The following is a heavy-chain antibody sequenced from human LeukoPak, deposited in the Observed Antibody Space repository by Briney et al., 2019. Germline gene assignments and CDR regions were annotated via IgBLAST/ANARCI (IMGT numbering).Heavy chain of an antibody. CDR2: ISAYNGNT. CDR3: ARDSLYSSSWLGYYYGMDV. CDR1: GYTFTSYG. Sequence: GASVKVSCKASGYTFTSYGISWVRQALGQGLEWMGWISAYNGNTNYAQKLQGRVTMTTDTSTSTAYMELRSLRSDDTAVYYCARDSLYSSSWLGYYYGMDVWGQGTTVTVSS. D-gene: IGHD6-13*01. J-gene: IGHJ6*02. V-gene: IGHV1-18*01.